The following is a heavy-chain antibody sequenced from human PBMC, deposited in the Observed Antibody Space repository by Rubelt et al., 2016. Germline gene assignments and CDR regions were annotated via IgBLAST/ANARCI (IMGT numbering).Heavy chain of an antibody. V-gene: IGHV3-74*01. CDR2: INSDGSTT. J-gene: IGHJ4*02. CDR3: ARDYANSAKDY. Sequence: GKGLVWVSRINSDGSTTSYADSVKGRFTISRDNAKNSLYLQMNSLRAEDTAVYYCARDYANSAKDYWGQGTLVTVSS. D-gene: IGHD2-2*01.